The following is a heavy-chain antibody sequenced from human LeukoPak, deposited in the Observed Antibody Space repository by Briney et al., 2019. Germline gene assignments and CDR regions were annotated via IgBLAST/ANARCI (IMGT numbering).Heavy chain of an antibody. V-gene: IGHV1-3*01. J-gene: IGHJ4*02. CDR2: INVGNGNT. CDR3: ARRAQRTFDH. CDR1: GYTFTNNA. Sequence: ASVEVSCKASGYTFTNNAIHWVRQAPGQRLEWMGWINVGNGNTKYSQKFQGRVTISRDTSASTAYVEMNTLRSEDTAVYYCARRAQRTFDHWDQGTLVTVAS.